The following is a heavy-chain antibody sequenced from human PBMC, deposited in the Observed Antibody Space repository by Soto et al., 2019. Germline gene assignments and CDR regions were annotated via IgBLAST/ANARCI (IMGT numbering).Heavy chain of an antibody. Sequence: SVKVSCKASGGSFSKYAISWLRQAPGQGLEWMGGIIPFFETAKYAQDFQGRVTITADKSTSTAYMELNSLRSADTAVYYCARDLSPHFGGGDFYYAMNVWGQGTTVSVSS. J-gene: IGHJ6*02. D-gene: IGHD3-10*01. CDR2: IIPFFETA. V-gene: IGHV1-69*06. CDR3: ARDLSPHFGGGDFYYAMNV. CDR1: GGSFSKYA.